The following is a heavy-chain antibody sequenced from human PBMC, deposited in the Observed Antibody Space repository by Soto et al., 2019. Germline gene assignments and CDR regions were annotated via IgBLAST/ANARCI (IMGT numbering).Heavy chain of an antibody. J-gene: IGHJ6*02. CDR3: ARDAPPPELRFLEWHNYDYNGMDV. CDR1: GYSFTAYG. V-gene: IGHV1-18*01. Sequence: QVQVVQSGDEVKETGASVRVSCKTSGYSFTAYGISWVRQAPGQGLAWMGWISCYNGKTKYAQKVQGRVTMTTDTSTSTAYMEVRSLRSDGTAIYYCARDAPPPELRFLEWHNYDYNGMDVGGQGTTVTVSS. D-gene: IGHD3-3*01. CDR2: ISCYNGKT.